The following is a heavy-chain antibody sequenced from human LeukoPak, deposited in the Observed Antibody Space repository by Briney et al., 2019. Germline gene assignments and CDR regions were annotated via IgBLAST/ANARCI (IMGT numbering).Heavy chain of an antibody. J-gene: IGHJ4*02. Sequence: SETLSLTCTISGGSISSSSYYWGWIRQPPGKGLEWIGSIYYSGSTYYNPSLKSRVTISVDTSKNQFSLKLSSVTAADTAVYYCARRGPGHIVVITPFDYWGQGTLVTVSS. CDR2: IYYSGST. CDR1: GGSISSSSYY. V-gene: IGHV4-39*01. D-gene: IGHD2-21*01. CDR3: ARRGPGHIVVITPFDY.